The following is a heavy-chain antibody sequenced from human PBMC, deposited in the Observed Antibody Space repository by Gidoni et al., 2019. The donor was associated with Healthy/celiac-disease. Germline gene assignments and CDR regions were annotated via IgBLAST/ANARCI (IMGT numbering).Heavy chain of an antibody. J-gene: IGHJ4*02. Sequence: QVQLVQSGAEVKKPGSSVKVSCKASGGTFSSYTISWVRQAPGQGLEWMGRIIPILGIANYAQKFQGRVTITADKSTSTAYMELSSLRSEDTAVYYCARESPRRYGDYDEAFDYWGQGTLVTVSS. CDR3: ARESPRRYGDYDEAFDY. D-gene: IGHD4-17*01. CDR1: GGTFSSYT. CDR2: IIPILGIA. V-gene: IGHV1-69*08.